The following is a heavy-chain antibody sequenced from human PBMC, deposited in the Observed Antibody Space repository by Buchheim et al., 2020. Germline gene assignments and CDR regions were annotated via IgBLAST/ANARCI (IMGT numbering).Heavy chain of an antibody. J-gene: IGHJ4*02. CDR1: GGSFSGYY. Sequence: QVQLQQWGAGLLKPSETLSLTCAVYGGSFSGYYWSWIRQPPGKGLEWIGEINHSGSTNYNPSLKSRVTISVDTSKNQLSLKLSSVTAADTAVYYCARSTQLWPRVDYWGQGTL. V-gene: IGHV4-34*01. CDR3: ARSTQLWPRVDY. CDR2: INHSGST. D-gene: IGHD5-18*01.